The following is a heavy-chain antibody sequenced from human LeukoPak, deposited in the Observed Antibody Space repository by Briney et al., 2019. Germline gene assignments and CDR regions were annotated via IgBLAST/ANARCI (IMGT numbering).Heavy chain of an antibody. CDR3: ARGGYYGSGSYPRFSGDLDP. J-gene: IGHJ5*02. CDR2: INAGNGNT. CDR1: GYTFTSYA. V-gene: IGHV1-3*03. D-gene: IGHD3-10*01. Sequence: ASVKVSCKASGYTFTSYAMHWVRQAPGQRLEWMGWINAGNGNTKYSQEFQGRVTITRDTSASTAYMELSSLRSEDMAVYYCARGGYYGSGSYPRFSGDLDPWGQGTLVTVSS.